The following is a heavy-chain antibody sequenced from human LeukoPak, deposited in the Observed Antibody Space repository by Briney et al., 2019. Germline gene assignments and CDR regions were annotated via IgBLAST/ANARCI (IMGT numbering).Heavy chain of an antibody. D-gene: IGHD6-13*01. CDR2: ISGSSTII. V-gene: IGHV3-48*02. CDR1: GFTFSTFD. Sequence: PGGSQRLSCVASGFTFSTFDMNWVRQAPGKGREGVSYISGSSTIIYYADSVKGRFTVSRDEAKNSMYLQMNSLRDEDTAVYYCARDAGSSWYWGALDIWGQGTVVTVSS. J-gene: IGHJ3*02. CDR3: ARDAGSSWYWGALDI.